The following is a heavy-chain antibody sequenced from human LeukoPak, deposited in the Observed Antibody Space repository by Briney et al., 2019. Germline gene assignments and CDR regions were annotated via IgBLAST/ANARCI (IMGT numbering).Heavy chain of an antibody. CDR3: ARQGRGYGGNSDY. D-gene: IGHD4-23*01. CDR2: IYYSGST. V-gene: IGHV4-59*08. J-gene: IGHJ4*02. Sequence: PSETLSLTCTVSGGSFTSYYWTWIRQPPGKGLEWIGYIYYSGSTNYNPSLKGRVTISVDTSKNQFSLELSSVTAADTAVYYCARQGRGYGGNSDYWGQGTLVTVSS. CDR1: GGSFTSYY.